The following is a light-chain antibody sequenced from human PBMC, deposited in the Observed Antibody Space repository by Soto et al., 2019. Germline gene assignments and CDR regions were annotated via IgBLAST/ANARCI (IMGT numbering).Light chain of an antibody. CDR1: SSYGGSFDS. Sequence: QSALTQPASVSWSPGQPITISCTGTSSYGGSFDSVAWYQHNPGKAPRLMIYDVSNRPSGGSTRLSGSKSGNTASLSISGLQTEDEANYYCSSFTPSSTLVFGTGNKVTVL. V-gene: IGLV2-14*01. CDR2: DVS. CDR3: SSFTPSSTLV. J-gene: IGLJ1*01.